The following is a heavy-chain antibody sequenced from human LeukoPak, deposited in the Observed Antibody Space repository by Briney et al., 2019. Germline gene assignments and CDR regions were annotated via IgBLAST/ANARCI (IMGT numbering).Heavy chain of an antibody. J-gene: IGHJ6*03. Sequence: SQTLSLTCAISGDSVSSNSAAWNWIRQSPSRGLEWLGRTYYRSKWYNDYAVSVKSRITINPDTSKNQFSLQLNSVTPEDTAVYYCARGAGVSGWYHYYCYMDVWGKGTTVTVSS. CDR3: ARGAGVSGWYHYYCYMDV. CDR1: GDSVSSNSAA. V-gene: IGHV6-1*01. CDR2: TYYRSKWYN. D-gene: IGHD6-19*01.